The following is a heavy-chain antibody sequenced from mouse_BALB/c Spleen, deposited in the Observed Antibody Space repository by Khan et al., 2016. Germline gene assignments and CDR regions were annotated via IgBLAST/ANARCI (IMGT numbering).Heavy chain of an antibody. V-gene: IGHV3-8*02. CDR1: GDSITSGY. CDR3: ARFAGYYRHFDV. CDR2: ISYSGST. Sequence: EVQLQESGPSLVKPSQTLSLTCSVSGDSITSGYWNWIRKFPGNKLEYMGYISYSGSTYYNPSLKSRISITRDTSKNQYYLQLNSVTTEDTATYXCARFAGYYRHFDVWGAGTTVTVSS. D-gene: IGHD2-3*01. J-gene: IGHJ1*01.